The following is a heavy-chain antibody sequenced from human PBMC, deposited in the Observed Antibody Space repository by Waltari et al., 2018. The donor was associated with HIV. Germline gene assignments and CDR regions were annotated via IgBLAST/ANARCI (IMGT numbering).Heavy chain of an antibody. Sequence: EVQLLESGGGLVQPGGSLRLSCAASGFTFSSYAMSWVRQAPGKVLEWVSAISGSGGSTYYADSVKGRFTISRDNSKNTLYLQMNSLRAEDTAVYYCAKDGGSGWLQLRGYYFDYWGQGTLVTVSS. CDR2: ISGSGGST. V-gene: IGHV3-23*01. CDR3: AKDGGSGWLQLRGYYFDY. D-gene: IGHD5-12*01. CDR1: GFTFSSYA. J-gene: IGHJ4*02.